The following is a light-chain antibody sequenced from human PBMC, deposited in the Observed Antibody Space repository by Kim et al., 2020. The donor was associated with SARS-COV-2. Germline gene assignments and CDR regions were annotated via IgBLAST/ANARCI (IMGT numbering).Light chain of an antibody. CDR2: EVS. CDR3: SSYTDTNTWV. J-gene: IGLJ3*02. Sequence: QSALTQPASVSGSPGQSITISCAGTSSDVVSWYQQFPGKAPKLIIYEVSNRSSGVSNRVSGSKSGNTASLTISGLQAEDEADYHCSSYTDTNTWVFGGGTQLTVL. V-gene: IGLV2-14*01. CDR1: SSDV.